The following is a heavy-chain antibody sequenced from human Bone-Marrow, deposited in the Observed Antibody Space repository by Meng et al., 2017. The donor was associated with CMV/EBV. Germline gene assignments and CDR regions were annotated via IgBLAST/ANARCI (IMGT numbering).Heavy chain of an antibody. CDR3: ARGGRLGYYYGMDV. Sequence: GGSLRLSCAASGFTFSIYSMNWVRQAPGKGLEWVSYISSSSSTIYYADSVKGRFTISRDNAKNSLYLQMNSLRAEDTAVYSCARGGRLGYYYGMDVWGQGTTVPSP. CDR1: GFTFSIYS. D-gene: IGHD3-16*01. CDR2: ISSSSSTI. V-gene: IGHV3-48*04. J-gene: IGHJ6*02.